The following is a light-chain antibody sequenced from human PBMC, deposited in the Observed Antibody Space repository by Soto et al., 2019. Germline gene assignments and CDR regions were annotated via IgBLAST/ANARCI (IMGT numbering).Light chain of an antibody. J-gene: IGKJ4*01. V-gene: IGKV3-20*01. CDR1: QSVSSNY. CDR3: QQYSTSPPT. Sequence: EIVLTQSPGTLSLSPGERATLSCRASQSVSSNYLAWYQQKPGQAPRLLIYGASSRATGLPDRFSGSGSGTDFTLTISRLEPEDFGVYYCQQYSTSPPTFGGETKVEI. CDR2: GAS.